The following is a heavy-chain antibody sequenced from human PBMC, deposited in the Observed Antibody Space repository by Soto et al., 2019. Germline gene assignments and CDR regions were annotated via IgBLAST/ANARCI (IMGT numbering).Heavy chain of an antibody. Sequence: QVQLQESGPGLVKPSDTLSHTCAVSGYSISSSNWWGWIRQPPGKGLEWIGYIYSGRTYYNPSLKSRVTMSVDTSKNQFSLKLSSVTAVDTAVYYCARKNGVLDAFDIWGQGTMVTVSS. CDR1: GYSISSSNW. V-gene: IGHV4-28*01. CDR2: IYSGRT. D-gene: IGHD4-17*01. J-gene: IGHJ3*02. CDR3: ARKNGVLDAFDI.